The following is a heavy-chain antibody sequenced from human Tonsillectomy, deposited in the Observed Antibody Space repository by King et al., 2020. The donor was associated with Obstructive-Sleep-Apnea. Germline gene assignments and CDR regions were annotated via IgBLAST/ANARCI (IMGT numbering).Heavy chain of an antibody. V-gene: IGHV3-23*04. CDR3: VKDGLSYDFEAFDS. CDR2: ISNGGGRT. Sequence: VQLVESGGGLEQPGGSLRLSCAASGFTFRYYAMSWVRQAPGKGLEWVSFISNGGGRTNYADSVKGRFTISRDNSKNIMYLEMNSLRAEDTAVYYCVKDGLSYDFEAFDSWGQGALVTVSS. CDR1: GFTFRYYA. D-gene: IGHD3-3*01. J-gene: IGHJ5*01.